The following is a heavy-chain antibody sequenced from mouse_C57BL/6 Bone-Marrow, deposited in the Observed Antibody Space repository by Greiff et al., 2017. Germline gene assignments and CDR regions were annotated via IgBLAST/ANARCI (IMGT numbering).Heavy chain of an antibody. D-gene: IGHD4-1*01. Sequence: VQLQQSGAELVRPGASVKLSCTASGFNIKDDYMHWVKQRPEQGLEWIGWIDPENGDTEYASKFQGKATITADTSSNTAYLQLSSLTSEDTAFYYCTVLTGTSFAYWGQGTLVTVSA. CDR2: IDPENGDT. J-gene: IGHJ3*01. CDR1: GFNIKDDY. CDR3: TVLTGTSFAY. V-gene: IGHV14-4*01.